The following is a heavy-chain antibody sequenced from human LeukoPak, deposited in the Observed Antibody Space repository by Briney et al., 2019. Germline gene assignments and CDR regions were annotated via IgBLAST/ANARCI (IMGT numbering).Heavy chain of an antibody. J-gene: IGHJ5*02. V-gene: IGHV1-46*01. CDR1: GYTFTSYY. Sequence: ASVKVSCKASGYTFTSYYMHWVRQAPGQGLEWMGIINPSGGSTSYAQKFQGRVTMTRDTSTSTVYMELSSLRSEDTAVYYCARDGGSYYSYRWFDPWGQGTLVTVSS. CDR2: INPSGGST. D-gene: IGHD1-26*01. CDR3: ARDGGSYYSYRWFDP.